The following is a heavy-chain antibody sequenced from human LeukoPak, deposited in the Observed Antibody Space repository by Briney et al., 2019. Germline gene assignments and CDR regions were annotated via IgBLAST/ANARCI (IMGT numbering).Heavy chain of an antibody. Sequence: SETLSLTCAVYGGSFSGYYWSWIRQPPGKGLEWIGEINHSGSTNYNPSLKSRVTISVDTSKNQFSLKLSSVTAADTAVYYCAGECDSSGYSFHYFDYWGQGTLVTVSS. D-gene: IGHD3-22*01. V-gene: IGHV4-34*01. J-gene: IGHJ4*02. CDR2: INHSGST. CDR3: AGECDSSGYSFHYFDY. CDR1: GGSFSGYY.